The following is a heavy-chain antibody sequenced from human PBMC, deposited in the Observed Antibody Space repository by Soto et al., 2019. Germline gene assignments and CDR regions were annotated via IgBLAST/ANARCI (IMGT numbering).Heavy chain of an antibody. CDR1: GYSFTGYW. Sequence: EVQLLQSGAEVKKPGESLRISCKGSGYSFTGYWISWVRQMPGKGLEWLGRIDPRDSYTQYSPSFQGHVPISPDKSLSTAYRGWNSLTASDIAISYCARHGWRNYWNDDGGASDYWCQGALVPGSS. CDR2: IDPRDSYT. V-gene: IGHV5-10-1*03. D-gene: IGHD1-1*01. CDR3: ARHGWRNYWNDDGGASDY. J-gene: IGHJ4*02.